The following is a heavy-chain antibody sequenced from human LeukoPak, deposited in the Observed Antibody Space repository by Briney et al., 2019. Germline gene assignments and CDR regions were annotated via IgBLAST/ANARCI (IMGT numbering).Heavy chain of an antibody. Sequence: SETLSLTCTVSGDSISSYYWSWIRQPPGKGLEWTGYIHYSGSTNYNPSLKSRVTISVDTSKNQFSLKLSSVTAADTAVYYCASRESYSSGIDYWGQGTLVTVSS. CDR3: ASRESYSSGIDY. CDR1: GDSISSYY. CDR2: IHYSGST. J-gene: IGHJ4*02. V-gene: IGHV4-59*01. D-gene: IGHD6-19*01.